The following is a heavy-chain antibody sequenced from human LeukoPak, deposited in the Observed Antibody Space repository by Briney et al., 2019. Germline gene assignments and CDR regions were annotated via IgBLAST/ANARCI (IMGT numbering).Heavy chain of an antibody. J-gene: IGHJ6*02. CDR2: FDPEDGET. Sequence: ASVKVSCKVSGYTLTELPMHWVRQAPGKGLEWMGGFDPEDGETIYAQKFQGRVTMTEDTSTDTAYMELSSLRSEDTAVYYCATGTVPAAPLYYYYGMDVWGQGTTVTVSS. CDR3: ATGTVPAAPLYYYYGMDV. CDR1: GYTLTELP. D-gene: IGHD2-2*01. V-gene: IGHV1-24*01.